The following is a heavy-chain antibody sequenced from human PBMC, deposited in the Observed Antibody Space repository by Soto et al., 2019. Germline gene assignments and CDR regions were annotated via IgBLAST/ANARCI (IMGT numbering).Heavy chain of an antibody. V-gene: IGHV3-48*01. Sequence: EVQLVESGGGLVQPGGSLRLSCAASGFTFSSYSMKWVRQAPGKGLEWVSYISSSSSTIYYADSVKGRFTISRDNAKNSLYLQMNSLRAEDTAVYYCAGLYSSSWYRTYYYYGMDVWGQGTTVTVSS. CDR2: ISSSSSTI. CDR1: GFTFSSYS. CDR3: AGLYSSSWYRTYYYYGMDV. D-gene: IGHD6-13*01. J-gene: IGHJ6*02.